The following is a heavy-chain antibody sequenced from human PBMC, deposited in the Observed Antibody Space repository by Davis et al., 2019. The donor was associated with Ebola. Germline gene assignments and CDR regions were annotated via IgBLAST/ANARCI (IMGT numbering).Heavy chain of an antibody. CDR3: AREYYGSGSYLGESWFDP. CDR1: GFTFSSYS. D-gene: IGHD3-10*01. V-gene: IGHV3-48*01. J-gene: IGHJ5*02. CDR2: IRSSSSSI. Sequence: GESLKISCAASGFTFSSYSMNWVRQAPGKGLEWVSYIRSSSSSIYYADSVKGRFTISRDNAKNSLYLQMNSLRAEDTAVYYCAREYYGSGSYLGESWFDPWGQGTLVTVSS.